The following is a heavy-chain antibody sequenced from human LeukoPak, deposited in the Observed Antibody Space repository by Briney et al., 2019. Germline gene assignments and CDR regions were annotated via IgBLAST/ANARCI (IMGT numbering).Heavy chain of an antibody. V-gene: IGHV1-8*02. Sequence: GSSVKVSCKASGGTFSSYAISWVRQATGQGLEWMGWMNPNSGNTGYAQKFQGRVTMTRNTSISTAYMELSSLRSEDTAVYYCARAIWRRGIQLLDYWGQGTLVTVSS. CDR2: MNPNSGNT. D-gene: IGHD5-18*01. J-gene: IGHJ4*02. CDR1: GGTFSSYA. CDR3: ARAIWRRGIQLLDY.